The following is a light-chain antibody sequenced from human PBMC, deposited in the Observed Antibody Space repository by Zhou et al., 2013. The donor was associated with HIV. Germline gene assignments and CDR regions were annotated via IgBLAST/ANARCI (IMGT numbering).Light chain of an antibody. Sequence: EIVLTQSPGTLSLSPGERATLSCRSSQSLSSTYLAWYQQRPGQPPRLLIYAASSRATGIPDRFSGSGSGTDFSLTISRLEPEDFAVYYCQQYGSSPLYTFGQGTKLEIK. CDR1: QSLSSTY. J-gene: IGKJ2*01. V-gene: IGKV3-20*01. CDR2: AAS. CDR3: QQYGSSPLYT.